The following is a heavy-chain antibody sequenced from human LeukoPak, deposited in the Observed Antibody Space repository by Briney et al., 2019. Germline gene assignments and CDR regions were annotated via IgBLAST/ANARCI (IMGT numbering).Heavy chain of an antibody. V-gene: IGHV3-30*02. J-gene: IGHJ6*03. CDR3: AKGASDIDYMDV. Sequence: TGGSLRLSCAASGFTFSSYGMHWVRQAPGKGLEWVAFIRYDGSNKYYADSVKRRFTISRDNSKNTLYLQMNSLRAEDTAVYYCAKGASDIDYMDVWGKGTTVTVSS. CDR2: IRYDGSNK. D-gene: IGHD2-15*01. CDR1: GFTFSSYG.